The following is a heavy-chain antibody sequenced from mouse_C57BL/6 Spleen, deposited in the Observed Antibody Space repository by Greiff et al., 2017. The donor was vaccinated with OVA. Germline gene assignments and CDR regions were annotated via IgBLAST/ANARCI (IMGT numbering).Heavy chain of an antibody. CDR1: GYTFTDYN. CDR2: INPNTGGS. CDR3: AKLSAWFAY. V-gene: IGHV1-22*01. J-gene: IGHJ3*01. D-gene: IGHD4-1*01. Sequence: EVQLQQSGPELVQPGASVKMSCKASGYTFTDYNMHWVKQSHGKSLEWIGYINPNTGGSSSNQKFKGKATLTVNKPSSTAYMESRSLTSEDSAVYYCAKLSAWFAYWGQGTLVTVSA.